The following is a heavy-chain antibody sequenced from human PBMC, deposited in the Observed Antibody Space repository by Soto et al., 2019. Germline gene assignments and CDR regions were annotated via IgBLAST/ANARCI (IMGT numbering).Heavy chain of an antibody. CDR1: GGTFSSYA. Sequence: GPPVKVSCKASGGTFSSYAISWVRQAPGQGLEWMGGIIPIFGTANYAQKFQGRVTITADESTSTAYMELSSLRSEDTAVYYCASGDFLYGPATAIRDHGAFDIWGQGTMVT. CDR3: ASGDFLYGPATAIRDHGAFDI. D-gene: IGHD2-2*02. CDR2: IIPIFGTA. V-gene: IGHV1-69*13. J-gene: IGHJ3*02.